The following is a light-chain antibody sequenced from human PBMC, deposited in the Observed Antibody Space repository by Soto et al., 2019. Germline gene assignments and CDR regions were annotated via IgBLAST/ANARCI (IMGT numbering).Light chain of an antibody. CDR1: NRDVGSYNL. CDR3: SSYTTTRNLV. V-gene: IGLV2-14*01. CDR2: EVR. J-gene: IGLJ3*02. Sequence: QSALTQPASVSGSPGQSIAIACTGTNRDVGSYNLVSWYQQRPGEAPKLIISEVRNRPSGISYRFTGSKSGNTASLTISGLQAEDEADYYCSSYTTTRNLVFGGGTKLTVL.